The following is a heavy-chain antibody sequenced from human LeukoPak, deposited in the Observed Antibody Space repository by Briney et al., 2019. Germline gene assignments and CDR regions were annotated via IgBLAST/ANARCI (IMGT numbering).Heavy chain of an antibody. CDR2: ISGSGGST. J-gene: IGHJ4*02. Sequence: GGSLRLSCAASGFTFSSYAMSWVRQAPGKGLEWVSAISGSGGSTYYSDSVKGRFTISRDNAKNTLYLQMNSLRAKDTAVYYCASDGYSGWGLVYWGQGTLVTVSS. V-gene: IGHV3-23*01. CDR1: GFTFSSYA. D-gene: IGHD5-24*01. CDR3: ASDGYSGWGLVY.